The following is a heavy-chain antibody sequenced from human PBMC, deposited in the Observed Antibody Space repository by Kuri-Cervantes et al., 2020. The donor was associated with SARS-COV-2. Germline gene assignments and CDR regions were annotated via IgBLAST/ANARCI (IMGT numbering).Heavy chain of an antibody. CDR2: IKRDGSEK. V-gene: IGHV3-7*01. CDR3: ARASAGSSWGYYYYMDV. D-gene: IGHD1-26*01. CDR1: GFTFSSYA. Sequence: GGSLRLSCAASGFTFSSYAMSWVRQAPGKGLEWVANIKRDGSEKYYVDSVKGRFIISRDNARNSLYLQMNSLRSEDTAVYYCARASAGSSWGYYYYMDVWGIGTTVTVSS. J-gene: IGHJ6*03.